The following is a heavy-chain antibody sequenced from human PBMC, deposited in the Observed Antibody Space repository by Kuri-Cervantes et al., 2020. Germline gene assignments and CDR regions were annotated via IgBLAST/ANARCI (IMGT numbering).Heavy chain of an antibody. CDR1: GYTFTNYG. J-gene: IGHJ6*03. CDR2: MCPSDGSI. D-gene: IGHD6-6*01. Sequence: ASVKVSCKASGYTFTNYGISWVRQAHAQGLEWMGRMCPSDGSISYAEKFQGRVTMTRDTSTSTAYMELSSLRSEDTAMYYCATGIAPRGPLVYYYYMDVWGKGTAVTVSS. CDR3: ATGIAPRGPLVYYYYMDV. V-gene: IGHV1/OR15-5*02.